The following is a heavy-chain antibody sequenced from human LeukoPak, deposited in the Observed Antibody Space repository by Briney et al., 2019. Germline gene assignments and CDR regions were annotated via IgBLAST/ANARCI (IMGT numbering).Heavy chain of an antibody. CDR1: GYTFTFYY. CDR2: INPNSGGT. Sequence: ASVTVSCTSSGYTFTFYYMHWVRQAPGQGLEWMGWINPNSGGTNYAQKFQGRVTMTRDTSISTAYMELSRLKSDDTAVYYCASAPLIYSSGWYGGRYSYGMDVWGQGTTVTVSS. V-gene: IGHV1-2*02. J-gene: IGHJ6*02. CDR3: ASAPLIYSSGWYGGRYSYGMDV. D-gene: IGHD6-19*01.